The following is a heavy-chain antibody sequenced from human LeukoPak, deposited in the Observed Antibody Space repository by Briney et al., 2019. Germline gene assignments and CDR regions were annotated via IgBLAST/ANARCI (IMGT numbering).Heavy chain of an antibody. D-gene: IGHD6-19*01. J-gene: IGHJ4*02. V-gene: IGHV3-48*03. CDR1: GFTFSSYE. CDR3: AKSPRPVDLPYFDY. CDR2: ISSSGSTI. Sequence: GGSLRLSCAASGFTFSSYEMNWVRQAPGKGLEWVSYISSSGSTIYYADSVKGRFTISRDNSRNTLYLQMNSLRAEDTAVYYCAKSPRPVDLPYFDYWGQGTLVTVSS.